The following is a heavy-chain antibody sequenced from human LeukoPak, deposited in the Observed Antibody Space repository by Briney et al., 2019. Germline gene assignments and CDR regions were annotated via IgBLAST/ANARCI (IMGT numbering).Heavy chain of an antibody. V-gene: IGHV3-23*01. D-gene: IGHD3-3*01. J-gene: IGHJ4*02. CDR2: ISGSGGST. Sequence: PGGSLRLSCAASGFTYSSYAMSWVRQAPGKGLEWVSTISGSGGSTYYADSVKGRFTISRDNSKNTLYLQMNSLRAEDTAVYYCAKAGDESGYFVPHHDYWGQGTLVTVSS. CDR1: GFTYSSYA. CDR3: AKAGDESGYFVPHHDY.